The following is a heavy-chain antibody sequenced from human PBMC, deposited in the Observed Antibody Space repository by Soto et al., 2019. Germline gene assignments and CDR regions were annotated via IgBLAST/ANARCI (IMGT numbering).Heavy chain of an antibody. J-gene: IGHJ6*02. CDR1: GFTFNSFG. V-gene: IGHV3-33*01. Sequence: QVQLVESGGGVVQPGTSLRLSCEASGFTFNSFGMHRVRQAPGKGLEWVAMIWHDGTNKYYVDSVKGRFTISRDNSMVTLYLQMNNLRAEDTAVYYCARTGLETVQATSYSDGLDVWGQGTTVTVSS. D-gene: IGHD1-1*01. CDR2: IWHDGTNK. CDR3: ARTGLETVQATSYSDGLDV.